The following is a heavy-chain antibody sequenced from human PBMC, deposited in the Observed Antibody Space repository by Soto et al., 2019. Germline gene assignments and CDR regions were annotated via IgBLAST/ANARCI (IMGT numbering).Heavy chain of an antibody. CDR2: INPTDGMA. Sequence: QVQLLQSGAEVKPPGASVTVSCKASGYTFTSYKIHWVRQAPGQGLEWMGIINPTDGMASYAQRFQGRVTMTRDTSTNTVYRELNSLLSEDTAVFYCTRDYGSAHRRFDYWGQGTLVTVSS. V-gene: IGHV1-46*01. D-gene: IGHD6-25*01. J-gene: IGHJ4*02. CDR1: GYTFTSYK. CDR3: TRDYGSAHRRFDY.